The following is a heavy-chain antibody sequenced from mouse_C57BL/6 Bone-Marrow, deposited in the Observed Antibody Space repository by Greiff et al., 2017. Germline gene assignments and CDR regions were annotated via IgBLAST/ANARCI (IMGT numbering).Heavy chain of an antibody. D-gene: IGHD1-1*01. Sequence: QVQLQQSGAELARPGASVKLSCKASGYTFTGYGISWVKQRTGQGLEWIGEIYPRSGNTYYNEKFKGKATLTADKSSSTAYMELRSLTSEDSAVYFCARSRRDYYYGSSHYFDYWGQGTTLTVSS. J-gene: IGHJ2*01. V-gene: IGHV1-81*01. CDR1: GYTFTGYG. CDR2: IYPRSGNT. CDR3: ARSRRDYYYGSSHYFDY.